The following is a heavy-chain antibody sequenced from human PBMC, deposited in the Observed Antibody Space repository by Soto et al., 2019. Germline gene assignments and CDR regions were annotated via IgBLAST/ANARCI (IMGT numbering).Heavy chain of an antibody. Sequence: GSLRLSCAASGFTFNSDAMSWVRQAPGKGLEWVSSVSAGGDMTYYSDSVKGRFTISRDNPNNALFLQMNSLRIEDAALYYCARGDRGGSGSPASYYYSGLDVWGQGTTVTVSS. D-gene: IGHD3-10*01. CDR2: VSAGGDMT. CDR1: GFTFNSDA. V-gene: IGHV3-23*01. CDR3: ARGDRGGSGSPASYYYSGLDV. J-gene: IGHJ6*02.